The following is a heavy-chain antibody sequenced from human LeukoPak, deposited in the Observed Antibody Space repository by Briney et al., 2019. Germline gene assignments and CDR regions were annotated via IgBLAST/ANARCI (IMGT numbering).Heavy chain of an antibody. CDR3: TTEGRVAGTQNTYDY. CDR1: GFTFSNAW. D-gene: IGHD6-19*01. J-gene: IGHJ4*02. V-gene: IGHV3-15*07. Sequence: PGGSLRLSCAASGFTFSNAWMNWVRQAPGEGLEWVCRIKSKTDGGTTGFAAPVKGRFTISTDDSQNTLYLQLNSLKNEATAVYYCTTEGRVAGTQNTYDYWGQGTLATVSS. CDR2: IKSKTDGGTT.